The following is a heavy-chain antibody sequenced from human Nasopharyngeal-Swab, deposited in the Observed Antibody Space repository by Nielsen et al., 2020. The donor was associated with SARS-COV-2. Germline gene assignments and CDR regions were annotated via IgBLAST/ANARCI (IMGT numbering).Heavy chain of an antibody. Sequence: ASVKVSCKVSGYTLTELSMHWVRQAPGKGLEWMGGFDPEDGETIYAQKFQGRVTMTEDTSTDTAYTELSSPRSEDTAVYYCATVTGSYTGFDYWGQGTLVTVSS. CDR3: ATVTGSYTGFDY. CDR2: FDPEDGET. D-gene: IGHD1-26*01. J-gene: IGHJ4*02. CDR1: GYTLTELS. V-gene: IGHV1-24*01.